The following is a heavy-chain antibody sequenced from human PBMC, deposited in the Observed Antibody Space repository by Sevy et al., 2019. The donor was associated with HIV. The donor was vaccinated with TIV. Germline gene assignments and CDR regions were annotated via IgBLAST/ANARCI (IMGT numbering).Heavy chain of an antibody. D-gene: IGHD3-16*01. CDR2: IYYSGST. V-gene: IGHV4-59*01. CDR1: GGSISSYY. J-gene: IGHJ3*02. Sequence: SESLSLTCTVSGGSISSYYWSWIRQPPGKGLEWVGYIYYSGSTNYNPSLKSRVTISVDTSKNQFSLKLSSVTAADTAVYYCARESAPFTFGGVKPAAGAFDIWGQGTMVTVSS. CDR3: ARESAPFTFGGVKPAAGAFDI.